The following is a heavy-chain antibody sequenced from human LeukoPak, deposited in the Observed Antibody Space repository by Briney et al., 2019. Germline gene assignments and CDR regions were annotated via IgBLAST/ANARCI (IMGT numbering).Heavy chain of an antibody. V-gene: IGHV1-69*13. D-gene: IGHD2-15*01. J-gene: IGHJ6*02. CDR2: IVPIFGKT. CDR3: AKSAGDIVVVTAGGLDV. Sequence: SVKVSCKASGGTFRSFAISWVRQAPGQGLEWMGGIVPIFGKTNYAQKFQGRVTIIADESRNTAYMELTSLGSGDTAVYYCAKSAGDIVVVTAGGLDVWGQGTTVIVSS. CDR1: GGTFRSFA.